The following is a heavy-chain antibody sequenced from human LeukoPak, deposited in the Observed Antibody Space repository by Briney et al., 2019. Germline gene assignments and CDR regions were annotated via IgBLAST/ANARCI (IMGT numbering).Heavy chain of an antibody. Sequence: GGSLRLSCAASGFTFSNYWMHWVRQAPGKGLLWVSRINTDGSGTSYADSVKGRFTTSRDNAKNTLYLQMNSLRAEDTAVYYCTRDLRYCTSTSCYDPYFDHWGQGTLVTVSS. CDR3: TRDLRYCTSTSCYDPYFDH. D-gene: IGHD2-2*01. V-gene: IGHV3-74*01. CDR1: GFTFSNYW. J-gene: IGHJ4*02. CDR2: INTDGSGT.